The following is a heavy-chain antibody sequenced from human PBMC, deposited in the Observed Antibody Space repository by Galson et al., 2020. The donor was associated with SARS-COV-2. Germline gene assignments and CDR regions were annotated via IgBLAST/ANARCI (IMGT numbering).Heavy chain of an antibody. CDR3: ATGPGSHDIIVGVPAVNGEYFQH. D-gene: IGHD2-15*01. CDR2: LIPIFGTA. Sequence: SVKVSCKASGGTFSSYVINWVRQAPGQGLEWMGGLIPIFGTAKFAQKFQGRVTITADTSTSSAYMELSSLRSEDTAVYYGATGPGSHDIIVGVPAVNGEYFQHWGQGTLVTVSS. J-gene: IGHJ1*01. CDR1: GGTFSSYV. V-gene: IGHV1-69*06.